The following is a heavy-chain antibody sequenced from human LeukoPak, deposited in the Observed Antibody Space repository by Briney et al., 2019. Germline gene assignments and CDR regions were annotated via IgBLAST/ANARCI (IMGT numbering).Heavy chain of an antibody. J-gene: IGHJ4*02. CDR2: IWYDGSNK. CDR3: ARGRGVDYFDY. Sequence: GGSLRLSCAASGFTFSNHGMHWVRQAPGKGLEWVAVIWYDGSNKYYADSVKGRFTFSRDNSKNTLYLQMNSLRVEDTAVYYCARGRGVDYFDYWGQGTLVTVSS. D-gene: IGHD3-3*01. CDR1: GFTFSNHG. V-gene: IGHV3-33*01.